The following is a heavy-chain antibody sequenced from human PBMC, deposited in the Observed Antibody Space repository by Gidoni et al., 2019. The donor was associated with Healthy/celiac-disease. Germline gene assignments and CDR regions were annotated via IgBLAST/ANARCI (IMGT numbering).Heavy chain of an antibody. Sequence: QVQLVQSGAEVKKPGSSVKVSCKASGGTFSSYAISWVRQAPGQGLEWMGGIIPIFGTANYAQKFQGRVTITADESTSTAYMELSSLRSEDTAVYYCARGYCSGGSCYHHYYYMDVWGKGTTVTVSS. CDR2: IIPIFGTA. V-gene: IGHV1-69*01. CDR1: GGTFSSYA. CDR3: ARGYCSGGSCYHHYYYMDV. D-gene: IGHD2-15*01. J-gene: IGHJ6*03.